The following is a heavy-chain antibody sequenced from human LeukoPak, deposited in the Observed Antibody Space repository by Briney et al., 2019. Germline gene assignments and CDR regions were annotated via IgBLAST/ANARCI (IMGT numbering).Heavy chain of an antibody. CDR1: GFTFSNYA. CDR3: AKGPIGVAGKFDY. D-gene: IGHD6-19*01. J-gene: IGHJ4*02. Sequence: GGSLRLSCAASGFTFSNYAMNWVRQAPGTGLEWVSVISYSGDTTHYADSMKGRVTISRDNSKNTLSLQMNSLRIEDTAVYYCAKGPIGVAGKFDYCGQGTLVIVSS. CDR2: ISYSGDTT. V-gene: IGHV3-23*01.